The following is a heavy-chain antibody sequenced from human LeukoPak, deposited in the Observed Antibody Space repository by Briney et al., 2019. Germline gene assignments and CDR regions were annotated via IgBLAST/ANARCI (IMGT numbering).Heavy chain of an antibody. Sequence: ASVKVSCKASGYTFTGYYMHWVRQAPGQGLEWMGWINPNSGGTNYAQKFQDRVSMTRDTYISTDYMQLSRLRFDDTAVYYCARSPHILTGENFDYWGQGTLLTVSS. D-gene: IGHD3-9*01. V-gene: IGHV1-2*02. J-gene: IGHJ4*02. CDR3: ARSPHILTGENFDY. CDR1: GYTFTGYY. CDR2: INPNSGGT.